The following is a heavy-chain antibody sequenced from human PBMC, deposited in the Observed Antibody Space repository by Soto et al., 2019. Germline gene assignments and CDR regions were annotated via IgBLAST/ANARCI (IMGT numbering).Heavy chain of an antibody. V-gene: IGHV3-33*01. CDR3: ARDSSRYSSGWYPNNFDY. CDR1: GVTFSSYG. D-gene: IGHD6-19*01. Sequence: GGSLRLCCAASGVTFSSYGMHWVRQAPGKGLEWVAVIWYDGSNKYYADSVKGRFTISRDNSKNTLYLQMNSLRAEDTAVYYCARDSSRYSSGWYPNNFDYWGQGTLVTVSS. J-gene: IGHJ4*02. CDR2: IWYDGSNK.